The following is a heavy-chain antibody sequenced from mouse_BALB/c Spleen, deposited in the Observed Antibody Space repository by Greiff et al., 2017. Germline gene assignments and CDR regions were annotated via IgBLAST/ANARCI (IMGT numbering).Heavy chain of an antibody. V-gene: IGHV5-6-2*01. J-gene: IGHJ4*01. Sequence: EVKLMESGGGLVKLGGSLKLSCAASGFTFSSYYMSWVRQTPEKRLELVAAINSNGGSTYYPDTVKGRFTISRDNAKNTLYLQMSSLKSEDTALYYCASETARAGAMDYWGQGTSGTVSS. CDR3: ASETARAGAMDY. CDR2: INSNGGST. CDR1: GFTFSSYY. D-gene: IGHD3-2*01.